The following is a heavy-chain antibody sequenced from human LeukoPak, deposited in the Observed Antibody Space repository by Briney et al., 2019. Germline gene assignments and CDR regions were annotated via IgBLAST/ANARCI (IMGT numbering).Heavy chain of an antibody. CDR2: ISSSSSYI. V-gene: IGHV3-21*01. Sequence: GGSLRLSCAASGFTFSSYSMNWVRQAPGKGLEWVSSISSSSSYIYYADSVKGRFTISRDNAKNSLYLQMNSLRAEDTAVYYCARSYDILTGYEMDVWGKGTTVTISS. J-gene: IGHJ6*04. CDR3: ARSYDILTGYEMDV. D-gene: IGHD3-9*01. CDR1: GFTFSSYS.